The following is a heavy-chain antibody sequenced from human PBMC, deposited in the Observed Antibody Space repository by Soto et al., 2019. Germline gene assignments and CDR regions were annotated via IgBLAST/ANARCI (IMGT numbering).Heavy chain of an antibody. Sequence: QVQLQESGSGLVKPSETLSLTCAVSGGSISSDYYSWSWIGQPPGKDLEWIGYIYHGGSTYYNPSLRSRVTLSVDTSKNHLSPRLASVTAADTAVYSCARLNRLRNDAFDIWGQGTLVTVSS. V-gene: IGHV4-30-2*01. CDR1: GGSISSDYYS. CDR3: ARLNRLRNDAFDI. J-gene: IGHJ3*02. D-gene: IGHD3-16*01. CDR2: IYHGGST.